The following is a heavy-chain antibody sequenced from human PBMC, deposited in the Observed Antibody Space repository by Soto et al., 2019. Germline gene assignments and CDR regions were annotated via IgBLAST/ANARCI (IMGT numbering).Heavy chain of an antibody. CDR2: IGGSDGTT. V-gene: IGHV3-23*01. D-gene: IGHD3-22*01. J-gene: IGHJ4*02. CDR1: GFPFSSYT. Sequence: PGGSLRLSCAASGFPFSSYTMGWVRQAPGMGLEWISVIGGSDGTTAYADSVKGRFTISRDNSKNTLFLQMNSLRAEDTAVYYCAKRSYYDNSGYSYFDSWGQGTLVTVSS. CDR3: AKRSYYDNSGYSYFDS.